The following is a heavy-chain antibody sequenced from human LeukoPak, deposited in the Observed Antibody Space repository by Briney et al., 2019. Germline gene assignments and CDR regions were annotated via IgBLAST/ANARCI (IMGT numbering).Heavy chain of an antibody. CDR2: VYHRGTT. V-gene: IGHV4-38-2*02. CDR1: GYSITSGSY. J-gene: IGHJ3*02. Sequence: SDTLPLTCTVSGYSITSGSYWGWIRQPPGKGLEWIANVYHRGTTYYNPSLKSRLTISVDTSKNHFSLRLSSLSAADTAIYYCARFADTNYDAFDIWGQGTLVTVSS. CDR3: ARFADTNYDAFDI. D-gene: IGHD4-11*01.